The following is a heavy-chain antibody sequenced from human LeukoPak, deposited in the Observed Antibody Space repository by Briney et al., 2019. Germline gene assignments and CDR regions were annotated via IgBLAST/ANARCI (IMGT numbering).Heavy chain of an antibody. D-gene: IGHD6-13*01. CDR1: GFTFSNYA. J-gene: IGHJ5*02. CDR3: ARGNSSSWYGDWFDP. CDR2: ISGSGGST. V-gene: IGHV3-23*01. Sequence: GGSLRLSCAASGFTFSNYAMSWVRQAPAKGLEWVSAISGSGGSTYYADSVKGRFTISRDNAKNSLYLQMNSLRAEDTALYYCARGNSSSWYGDWFDPWGQGTLVTVSS.